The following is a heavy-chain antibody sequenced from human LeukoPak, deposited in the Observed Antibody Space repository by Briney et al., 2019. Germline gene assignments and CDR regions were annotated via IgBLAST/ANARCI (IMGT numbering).Heavy chain of an antibody. D-gene: IGHD6-13*01. Sequence: SEILSLTCAVYGGSFSGYYWSWIRQPPGKGLEWIGEINHSGSSNYNPSLKSRVTISVDTSKNQFSLKLHSATAADTAVYYCARGRTAYSSSWYNWFDPWGQGTLVTVSS. CDR1: GGSFSGYY. J-gene: IGHJ5*02. CDR2: INHSGSS. CDR3: ARGRTAYSSSWYNWFDP. V-gene: IGHV4-34*01.